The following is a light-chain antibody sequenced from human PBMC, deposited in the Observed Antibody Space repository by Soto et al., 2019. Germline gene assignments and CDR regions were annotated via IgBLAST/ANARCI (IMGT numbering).Light chain of an antibody. CDR1: SSDVGGYNY. J-gene: IGLJ1*01. CDR3: SSYTSSSTLGV. V-gene: IGLV2-14*01. Sequence: QSALTQPASVSGSPGQSITITCTGTSSDVGGYNYVSWHQQHPGKAPKVMIYEVSNRPSGVSNRFSGSKSGNAAYLTISGLQAEDEADYYCSSYTSSSTLGVFGTGTKVTVL. CDR2: EVS.